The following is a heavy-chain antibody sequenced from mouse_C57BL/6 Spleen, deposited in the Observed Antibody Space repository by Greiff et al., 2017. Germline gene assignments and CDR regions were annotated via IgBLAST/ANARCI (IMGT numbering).Heavy chain of an antibody. Sequence: QVQLQQPGPELVKPGASVKISCKASGYAFSSSWMNWVKQRPGQGLEWIGRIYPGDGDTNYNGKFKGKATLTADKSSSTAYMQLSSLTSEDSAVYFCSYGNLEDYYAMDYWGQGTSVTVSS. CDR1: GYAFSSSW. V-gene: IGHV1-82*01. CDR3: SYGNLEDYYAMDY. D-gene: IGHD2-1*01. CDR2: IYPGDGDT. J-gene: IGHJ4*01.